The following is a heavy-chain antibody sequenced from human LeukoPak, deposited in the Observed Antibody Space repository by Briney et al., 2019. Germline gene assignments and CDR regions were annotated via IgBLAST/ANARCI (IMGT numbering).Heavy chain of an antibody. CDR2: IYTSGST. Sequence: SETLSLTCTVSGGSISSYYWSWIRQPAGKGLEWIGRIYTSGSTNYNPSLKSRVTMSVDTSKNQFSLKLSSVTAADTAVYYCARDLDLDSSGYYSGWFDPWGQGTLVAVSS. CDR3: ARDLDLDSSGYYSGWFDP. V-gene: IGHV4-4*07. J-gene: IGHJ5*02. D-gene: IGHD3-22*01. CDR1: GGSISSYY.